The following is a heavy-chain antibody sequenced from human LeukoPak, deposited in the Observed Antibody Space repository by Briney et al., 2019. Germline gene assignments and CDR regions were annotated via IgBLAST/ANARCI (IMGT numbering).Heavy chain of an antibody. CDR3: AKRIQAAMATGY. CDR2: ISSSSSYI. D-gene: IGHD5-18*01. J-gene: IGHJ4*02. V-gene: IGHV3-21*01. Sequence: GGSLRLSCAASGFTFSSYSMNWVRQAPGKGLEWVSSISSSSSYIYYADSVKGRFTISRDNAKNSLYLQMNSLRAEDTAVYYCAKRIQAAMATGYWGQGTLVTVSS. CDR1: GFTFSSYS.